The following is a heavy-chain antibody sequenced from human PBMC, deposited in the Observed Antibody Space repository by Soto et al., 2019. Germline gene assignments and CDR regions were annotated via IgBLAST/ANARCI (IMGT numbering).Heavy chain of an antibody. Sequence: ASVTVSCQASGYTFTSYGISWVRQAPGQGLEWMGWISTYNGNTNYAQKLQGRVTMTTDTSTSTAYMELRSLRSDDTAVYYCARDADYYYGSGSDNRFDPWGQGTLVTVSS. CDR3: ARDADYYYGSGSDNRFDP. D-gene: IGHD3-10*01. CDR1: GYTFTSYG. V-gene: IGHV1-18*01. J-gene: IGHJ5*02. CDR2: ISTYNGNT.